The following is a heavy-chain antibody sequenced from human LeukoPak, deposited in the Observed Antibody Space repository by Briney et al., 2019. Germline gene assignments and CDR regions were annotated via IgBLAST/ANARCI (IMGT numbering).Heavy chain of an antibody. D-gene: IGHD2/OR15-2a*01. CDR1: GITVSSHY. CDR3: AKDRLSSY. Sequence: PGGSLRLSCAASGITVSSHYMNWVRRAPGKGLEWVSVIYGVDGTSYADSVKGRFTISRDNSKNTVYLQMNSLGAEDTAVYYCAKDRLSSYWGHGTLVIVSS. CDR2: IYGVDGT. J-gene: IGHJ4*01. V-gene: IGHV3-53*01.